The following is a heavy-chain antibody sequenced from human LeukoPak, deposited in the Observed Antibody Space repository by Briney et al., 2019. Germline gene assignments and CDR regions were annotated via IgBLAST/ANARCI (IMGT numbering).Heavy chain of an antibody. CDR1: GFIFTNYE. CDR2: ISGGDNVI. J-gene: IGHJ4*02. V-gene: IGHV3-48*03. CDR3: ARLYSSGWYPSFDY. D-gene: IGHD6-19*01. Sequence: GGSLRLSCAASGFIFTNYEMNWVRQAPGKGLEWVSYISGGDNVIYYANSVKGRFTISRDNAKKSLYLQMNSLGAEDTAVYYCARLYSSGWYPSFDYWGQGTLVTVSS.